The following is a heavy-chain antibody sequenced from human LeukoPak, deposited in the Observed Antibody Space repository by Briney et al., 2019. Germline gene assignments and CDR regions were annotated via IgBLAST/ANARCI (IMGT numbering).Heavy chain of an antibody. D-gene: IGHD3-9*01. V-gene: IGHV7-4-1*02. CDR3: ARDAYDILTGYSNWFDP. J-gene: IGHJ5*02. CDR1: GYTFTSYA. CDR2: INTNTGNP. Sequence: ASVKVSCKASGYTFTSYAMNWVRQAPGQGLEWMGWINTNTGNPTYAQGYTGRFVFSLDTPVSTAYLQISSLKAEDTAVYYCARDAYDILTGYSNWFDPWGQGTLVTVSS.